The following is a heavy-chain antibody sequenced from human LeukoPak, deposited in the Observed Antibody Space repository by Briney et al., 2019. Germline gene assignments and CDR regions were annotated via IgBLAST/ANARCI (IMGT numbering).Heavy chain of an antibody. Sequence: GASVKVSCKASGGTFSSYAISWVRQAPGQGLEWMGRIIPIFGIANYAQKFQGRVTITADKSTSTAYMELSSLRSEDTAVYYCAGDGSGDGLDYWGQGTLVTVSS. CDR3: AGDGSGDGLDY. J-gene: IGHJ4*02. V-gene: IGHV1-69*04. CDR1: GGTFSSYA. D-gene: IGHD5-24*01. CDR2: IIPIFGIA.